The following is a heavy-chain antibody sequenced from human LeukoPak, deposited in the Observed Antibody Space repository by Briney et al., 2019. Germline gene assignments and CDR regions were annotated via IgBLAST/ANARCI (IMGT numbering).Heavy chain of an antibody. V-gene: IGHV4-34*01. CDR2: INHRGST. CDR1: GGSFSGYY. J-gene: IGHJ6*03. Sequence: SETLSLTCDVYGGSFSGYYWSWIRQPPGKGLEWIGEINHRGSTNYNPSLKSRVTISVDTSKNQFSLRLNSVTAADTAVYYCARGARNHVSSWYRYYYYMDVWGKGTTVTVSS. CDR3: ARGARNHVSSWYRYYYYMDV. D-gene: IGHD6-13*01.